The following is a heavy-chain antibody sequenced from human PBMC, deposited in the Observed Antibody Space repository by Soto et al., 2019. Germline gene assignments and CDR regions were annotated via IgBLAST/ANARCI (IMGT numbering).Heavy chain of an antibody. CDR1: GYTFTSYG. V-gene: IGHV1-18*01. Sequence: QVQLVQSGAEVKKPGASVKVSCKASGYTFTSYGISWVRQAPGQGLEWMGWISAYNGNTNYAQKLQGRVTMTTDTATSTAYMELRSLRSDDTAVFYCARDRYYYGSGKRLDPWGQGTLVTVSS. J-gene: IGHJ5*02. CDR3: ARDRYYYGSGKRLDP. CDR2: ISAYNGNT. D-gene: IGHD3-10*01.